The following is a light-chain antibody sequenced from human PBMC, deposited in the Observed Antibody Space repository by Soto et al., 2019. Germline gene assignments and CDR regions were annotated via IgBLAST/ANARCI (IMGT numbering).Light chain of an antibody. V-gene: IGKV3-15*01. CDR3: PQQKNWPP. CDR1: HKVNSH. CDR2: GAS. Sequence: MMMTQCPATLSVGPGGRFSRSWSTSHKVNSHVAWYQQKPGQAPRLLLYGASTRATGIPVRFSVSGFGPEMTLTISRVQSEDFVVHYCPQQKNWPPLGQGTRLEI. J-gene: IGKJ5*01.